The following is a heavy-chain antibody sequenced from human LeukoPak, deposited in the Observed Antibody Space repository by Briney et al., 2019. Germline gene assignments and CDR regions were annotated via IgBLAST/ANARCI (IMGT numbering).Heavy chain of an antibody. CDR3: AKDPASMVRGVIIVYYYYMDV. Sequence: GGSLRLSCAASGFTFSSYGMSWVRQAPGKGLEWVSAISGSGGSTYYADSVKGRFTISRDNSKNTLYLQMNSLRAEDTAVYYCAKDPASMVRGVIIVYYYYMDVWGKGTTVTISS. J-gene: IGHJ6*03. CDR2: ISGSGGST. D-gene: IGHD3-10*01. V-gene: IGHV3-23*01. CDR1: GFTFSSYG.